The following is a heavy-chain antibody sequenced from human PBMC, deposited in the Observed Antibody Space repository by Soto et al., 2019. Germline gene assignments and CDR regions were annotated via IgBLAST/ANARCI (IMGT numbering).Heavy chain of an antibody. CDR1: GFTFSDFG. CDR3: AKGTAVARQHFAN. CDR2: ISADGSDK. Sequence: QVQLVESGGGVVQPERSLRLSCATSGFTFSDFGMHWVRQAPGKGLERVAAISADGSDKYYLGSVQGRFTISRDNTKNALYLQLNSLRTEDTAVYYCAKGTAVARQHFANWGQGTLVTVSS. J-gene: IGHJ4*02. V-gene: IGHV3-30*18. D-gene: IGHD6-19*01.